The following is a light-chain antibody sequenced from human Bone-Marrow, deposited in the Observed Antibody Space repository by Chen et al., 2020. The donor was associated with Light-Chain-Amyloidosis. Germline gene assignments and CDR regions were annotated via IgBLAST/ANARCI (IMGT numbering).Light chain of an antibody. V-gene: IGLV2-14*01. Sequence: QSALTQPASVSGSPGQSITVSCTGTSSDVGGYNYVSWYQQHPGKAPKLIFYEVTNRPSVVSNRFSGSKSGNTASLTISGLQAEDEADYYCSSFTSSNTWVFGGGTKLTVL. CDR2: EVT. CDR3: SSFTSSNTWV. J-gene: IGLJ3*02. CDR1: SSDVGGYNY.